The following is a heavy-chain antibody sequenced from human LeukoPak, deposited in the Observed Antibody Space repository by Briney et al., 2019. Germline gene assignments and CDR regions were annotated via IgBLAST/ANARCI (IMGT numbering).Heavy chain of an antibody. D-gene: IGHD4-17*01. CDR3: AREDGDYDYYYYYYMDV. J-gene: IGHJ6*03. CDR1: GFTFSSYW. CDR2: INSDGSST. Sequence: GGSLRLSCAASGFTFSSYWMHWVRHAPGKGLVWVSRINSDGSSTSYADSVKGRFTISRDNAKNTLYLQMNSLRAEDTAVYYCAREDGDYDYYYYYYMDVWGKGTTVTISS. V-gene: IGHV3-74*01.